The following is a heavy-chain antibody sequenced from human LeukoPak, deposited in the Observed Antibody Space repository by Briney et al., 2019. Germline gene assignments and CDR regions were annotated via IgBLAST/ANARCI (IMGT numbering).Heavy chain of an antibody. CDR2: ISDIGSI. CDR1: GGSISSSSYY. Sequence: SETLSLTCTVSGGSISSSSYYWGWIRQPPGKGLEWIAYISDIGSINYNPSLKSRVTISLDTSKNQFSLKLSSVSAADTAVYYCAGHHPRNTVDFWGQGTLVTVSS. V-gene: IGHV4-61*05. J-gene: IGHJ4*02. CDR3: AGHHPRNTVDF. D-gene: IGHD2/OR15-2a*01.